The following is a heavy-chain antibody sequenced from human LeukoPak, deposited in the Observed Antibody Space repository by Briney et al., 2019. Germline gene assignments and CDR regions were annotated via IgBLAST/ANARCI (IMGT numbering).Heavy chain of an antibody. Sequence: GESLKISCKGSGYGFSSYWIGWVRQMPGKGVEYMGIIFPGDSDTRYSQSFQGQVTISADKSITTAYLQWSSLKASDTAMYYCARHTTVGGSLRFDYWGQGTLVSVSS. CDR2: IFPGDSDT. V-gene: IGHV5-51*01. D-gene: IGHD4-23*01. CDR3: ARHTTVGGSLRFDY. J-gene: IGHJ4*02. CDR1: GYGFSSYW.